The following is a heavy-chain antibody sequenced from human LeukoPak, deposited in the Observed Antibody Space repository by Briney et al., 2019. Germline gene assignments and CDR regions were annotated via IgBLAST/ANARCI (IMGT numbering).Heavy chain of an antibody. CDR3: ARDQRVGYCSSTSCYTTFYGMDV. Sequence: GGSLRLSCAASGFTFSSYDMHWVRQATGKGLEWVSAIGTAGDTYYPGSVKGRFTISRENAKNSLYLQMNSLRAGDTAVYYCARDQRVGYCSSTSCYTTFYGMDVWGQGTTVTVSS. J-gene: IGHJ6*02. V-gene: IGHV3-13*01. D-gene: IGHD2-2*02. CDR2: IGTAGDT. CDR1: GFTFSSYD.